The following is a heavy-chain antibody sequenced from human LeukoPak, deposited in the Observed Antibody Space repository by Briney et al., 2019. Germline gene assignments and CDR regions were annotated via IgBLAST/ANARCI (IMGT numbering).Heavy chain of an antibody. J-gene: IGHJ1*01. D-gene: IGHD2-21*02. CDR1: VFTFSDYY. CDR3: ARERSSDKWYLQH. CDR2: IRSSGSTI. V-gene: IGHV3-11*04. Sequence: GGSLRLSCAPSVFTFSDYYVSCIRQAPGEGREWVSYIRSSGSTIYYADCVRGRFSISIDKANNSLYLQMNSLRAGDAAVYYCARERSSDKWYLQHWGQGTLVTVSS.